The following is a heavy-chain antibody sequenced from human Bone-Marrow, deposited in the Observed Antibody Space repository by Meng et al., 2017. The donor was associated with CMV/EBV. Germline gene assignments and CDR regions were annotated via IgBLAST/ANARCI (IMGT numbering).Heavy chain of an antibody. J-gene: IGHJ4*02. CDR3: ARDAVGRKSSGWYDY. V-gene: IGHV4-61*01. CDR2: ISYSGTT. Sequence: SETLSLTCTVSGGSVSSGTYFWSWVRRSPGKGLEWIGYISYSGTTDYNPSLKSRVTISVDTSKNQFSLKLSSVTAADTAVYYCARDAVGRKSSGWYDYCGQGTLVAVSS. CDR1: GGSVSSGTYF. D-gene: IGHD6-19*01.